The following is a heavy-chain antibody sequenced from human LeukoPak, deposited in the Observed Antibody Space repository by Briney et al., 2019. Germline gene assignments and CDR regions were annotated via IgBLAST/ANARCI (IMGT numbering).Heavy chain of an antibody. CDR2: IKQDGSEK. V-gene: IGHV3-7*01. Sequence: PGGSLRLSCAASGFTFSSYWMSWVRQAPGKGLEWVANIKQDGSEKYYVDSVKGRFTISRDNAKNSLYLQMNSLRAEDTAVYYCARDPYYYDSSGYPVEPDNPQDYWGQGTLVTVSS. CDR1: GFTFSSYW. CDR3: ARDPYYYDSSGYPVEPDNPQDY. D-gene: IGHD3-22*01. J-gene: IGHJ4*02.